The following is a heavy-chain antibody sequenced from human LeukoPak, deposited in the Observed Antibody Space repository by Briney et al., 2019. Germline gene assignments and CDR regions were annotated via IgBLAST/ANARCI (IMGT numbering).Heavy chain of an antibody. V-gene: IGHV1-2*02. CDR1: GYTFTGYY. CDR3: ERQYCSGGSCYKLYYYYGMDV. CDR2: INPNSGGT. Sequence: GASVKVSCTASGYTFTGYYMHWVRQAPGQGLEWMGWINPNSGGTNYAQKFQGRVTMTRDTSISTAYMELSRLRSDDTAVYYCERQYCSGGSCYKLYYYYGMDVWGQGTTVTVSS. J-gene: IGHJ6*02. D-gene: IGHD2-15*01.